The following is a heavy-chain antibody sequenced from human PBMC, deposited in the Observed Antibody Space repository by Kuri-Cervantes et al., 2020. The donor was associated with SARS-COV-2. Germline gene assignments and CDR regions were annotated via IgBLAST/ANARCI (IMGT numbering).Heavy chain of an antibody. CDR3: AREVSHHCSSTSCYRGWGLDV. J-gene: IGHJ6*04. Sequence: GGSLRLSCAASGFTFSSYAMHWVRQAPGKGLEWVAVISYDGSNKYYADSVKGRFTISRDNSKNSLYLQMNSLRAEDTAVYYCAREVSHHCSSTSCYRGWGLDVWGKGPTVTVSS. D-gene: IGHD2-2*02. CDR1: GFTFSSYA. V-gene: IGHV3-30-3*01. CDR2: ISYDGSNK.